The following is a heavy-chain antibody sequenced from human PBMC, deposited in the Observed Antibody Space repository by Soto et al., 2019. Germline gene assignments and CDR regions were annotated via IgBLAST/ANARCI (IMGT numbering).Heavy chain of an antibody. D-gene: IGHD5-12*01. CDR3: ARALFPDVDIYAMDV. Sequence: ESGGGVVQPGRSLRLSCAASGFTFRDHAMHWVRQAPGKGREWLAIIWNDGSNKFYAGSVQGRFTISRDNSKNTVYLQMNTLSAEDTAVYYCARALFPDVDIYAMDVWGQGTTVTVPS. CDR1: GFTFRDHA. CDR2: IWNDGSNK. J-gene: IGHJ6*02. V-gene: IGHV3-33*01.